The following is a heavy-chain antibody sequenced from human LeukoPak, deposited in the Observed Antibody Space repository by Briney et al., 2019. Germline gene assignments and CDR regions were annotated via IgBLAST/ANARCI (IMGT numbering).Heavy chain of an antibody. Sequence: SQTLSLTCAISGDSVSINSVTWNWIRQSPSRGLEWLGRTYYRSTWYNDYAVSVRGRITVNPDTSKNQFSLHLNSVPPEDTAVYYCARRLTQYDCFDPWGQGILVTVSS. CDR2: TYYRSTWYN. V-gene: IGHV6-1*01. D-gene: IGHD2-2*01. J-gene: IGHJ5*02. CDR3: ARRLTQYDCFDP. CDR1: GDSVSINSVT.